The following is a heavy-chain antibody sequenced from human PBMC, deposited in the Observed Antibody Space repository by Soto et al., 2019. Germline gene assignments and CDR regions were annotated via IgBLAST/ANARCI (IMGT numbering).Heavy chain of an antibody. Sequence: GGSLRLSCTASGFTFSSYAMDWVRQAPGKGLEWLSAISGGGDASHYADPVKGRFTISRDNSKNTLFLQMGSLRAEDTAVYYCAKRLTDLWSGYWPSDYLGQGTLVTVSS. CDR3: AKRLTDLWSGYWPSDY. J-gene: IGHJ4*02. CDR2: ISGGGDAS. D-gene: IGHD3-3*01. V-gene: IGHV3-23*01. CDR1: GFTFSSYA.